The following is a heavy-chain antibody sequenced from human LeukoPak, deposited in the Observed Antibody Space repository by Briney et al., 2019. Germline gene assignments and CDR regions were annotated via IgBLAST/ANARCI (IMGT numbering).Heavy chain of an antibody. Sequence: GESLKISCKGSGYSFSTYWIGWVRQMPGKGLEWMGVIYPVDSDTRYSPSFQGQVTISADKSISTAYLQWSSLKASDTAMYYCARTSCGGSCYSGNWFDPWGQGTLVTVSS. J-gene: IGHJ5*02. CDR2: IYPVDSDT. V-gene: IGHV5-51*01. D-gene: IGHD2-15*01. CDR1: GYSFSTYW. CDR3: ARTSCGGSCYSGNWFDP.